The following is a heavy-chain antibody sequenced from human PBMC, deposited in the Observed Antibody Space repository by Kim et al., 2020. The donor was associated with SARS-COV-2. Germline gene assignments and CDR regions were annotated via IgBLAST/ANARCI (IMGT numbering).Heavy chain of an antibody. J-gene: IGHJ5*02. Sequence: GGSLRLSCAASGFTFSAHWMSWARQAPGKGLEWVANIKEDGSEKFYVDSVKGRFTVSRDNANNSQYLQMTSLRVEDTAVYYCVGSGVGSTWGQGTLVTVSS. CDR1: GFTFSAHW. CDR3: VGSGVGST. V-gene: IGHV3-7*01. CDR2: IKEDGSEK. D-gene: IGHD3-10*01.